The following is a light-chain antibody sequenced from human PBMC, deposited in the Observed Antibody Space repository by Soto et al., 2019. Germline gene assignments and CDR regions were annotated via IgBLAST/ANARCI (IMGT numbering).Light chain of an antibody. CDR3: SSYTTSNTCV. Sequence: QSALTQPASVSGSPGQSITIPCTGTSRDVGAYDYVSRHQQHPGKAPKFMLYEVSNRTSGLSNGFSGSKSGNTASLTTSGLQAEDVADYSFSSYTTSNTCVFGGGPKVTVL. V-gene: IGLV2-14*01. CDR1: SRDVGAYDY. J-gene: IGLJ3*02. CDR2: EVS.